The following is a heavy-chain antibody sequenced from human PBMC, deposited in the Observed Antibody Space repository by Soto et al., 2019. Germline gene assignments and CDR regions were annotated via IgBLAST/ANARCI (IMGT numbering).Heavy chain of an antibody. D-gene: IGHD3-3*01. CDR2: ISAYNGNT. CDR1: GYTFTSYG. CDR3: ARLTYYDFWSGYYSSYYYYGMDV. Sequence: QVQLVQSGAEVKKPGASVKVSCKASGYTFTSYGISWVRQAPGQGLEWMGWISAYNGNTNYAQKLQGRVTMTTDTSTSTAYMELRSLRYDDTAVYYCARLTYYDFWSGYYSSYYYYGMDVWGQGTTVTVSS. V-gene: IGHV1-18*01. J-gene: IGHJ6*02.